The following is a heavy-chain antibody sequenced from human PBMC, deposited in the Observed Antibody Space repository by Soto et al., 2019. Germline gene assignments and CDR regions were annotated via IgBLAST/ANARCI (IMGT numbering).Heavy chain of an antibody. CDR1: GFTFSSYA. D-gene: IGHD2-8*01. J-gene: IGHJ5*02. CDR3: AKDLLERCRAVGVRCWFDP. CDR2: ISGSGGST. V-gene: IGHV3-23*01. Sequence: EVQLLESGGGLVQPGGSLRLSCAASGFTFSSYAMSWVRQAPGKGLEWVSAISGSGGSTYYADSVKGRFTISRDNSKNTLYLQMNSLRAEDTAVYYCAKDLLERCRAVGVRCWFDPWGQGTLVTVSS.